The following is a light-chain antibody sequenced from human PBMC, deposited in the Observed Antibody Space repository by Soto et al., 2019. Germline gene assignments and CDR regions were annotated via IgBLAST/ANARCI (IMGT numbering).Light chain of an antibody. CDR1: QSVSSSY. CDR3: QQYGSSPFT. CDR2: GAS. V-gene: IGKV3-20*01. Sequence: EIVLTQSPGTLSLSPGERATLSCRASQSVSSSYLAWYQQKPCQAPRLLIYGASSRATGIPDRFSGSGSGTDFTLTISRLEPEDFAVNYCQQYGSSPFTFGPGTKVDIK. J-gene: IGKJ3*01.